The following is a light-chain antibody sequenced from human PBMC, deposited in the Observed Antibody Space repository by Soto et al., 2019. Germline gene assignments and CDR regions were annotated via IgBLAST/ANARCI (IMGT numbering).Light chain of an antibody. CDR3: QQYNNWPPWT. CDR1: QSVSSN. CDR2: GAS. J-gene: IGKJ1*01. V-gene: IGKV3D-15*01. Sequence: EIVLTQSPGTLSVSPGVRATLSCRASQSVSSNLAWYQQKPGQAPRLLIYGASTRATGIPARFSGSGSGTEFTLTISSLQSEDFAVYYCQQYNNWPPWTFGQGTKV.